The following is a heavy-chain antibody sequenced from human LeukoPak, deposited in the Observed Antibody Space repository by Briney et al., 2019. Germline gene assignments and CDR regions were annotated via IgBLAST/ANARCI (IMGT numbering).Heavy chain of an antibody. CDR1: GYTFTSYG. J-gene: IGHJ4*02. V-gene: IGHV1-18*01. CDR3: ARGILDTAMASFDY. CDR2: ISAYNGNT. Sequence: ASVKVSCKASGYTFTSYGISWVRQAPGQGLEWMGWISAYNGNTNYAQKLQGRVTMTTDTSTSTAYMELSRLRSDDTAVYYCARGILDTAMASFDYWGQGTLVTVSS. D-gene: IGHD5-18*01.